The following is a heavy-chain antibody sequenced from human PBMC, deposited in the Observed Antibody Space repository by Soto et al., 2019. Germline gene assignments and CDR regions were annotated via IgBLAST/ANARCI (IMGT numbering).Heavy chain of an antibody. CDR3: ARDRYGGIQYYFDY. CDR2: ISSHNNNT. V-gene: IGHV1-18*04. CDR1: GYSFTSYG. Sequence: ASVKVSCKASGYSFTSYGFSWVRQAPGQGPEWMGWISSHNNNTKYAQKLQGRVTITRDTSASTAYMELSSLRSEDTAVYYCARDRYGGIQYYFDYWGQGTLVTV. D-gene: IGHD4-17*01. J-gene: IGHJ4*02.